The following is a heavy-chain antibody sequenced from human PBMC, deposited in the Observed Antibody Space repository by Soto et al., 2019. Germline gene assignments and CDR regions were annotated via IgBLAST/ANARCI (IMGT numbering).Heavy chain of an antibody. J-gene: IGHJ3*02. D-gene: IGHD3-10*01. Sequence: TSLKSRLTISKDTSKSQVVLTMTNMDPVDTGTYYCARTVGSGKVAFDIWGQGTMVTVSS. CDR3: ARTVGSGKVAFDI. V-gene: IGHV2-26*01.